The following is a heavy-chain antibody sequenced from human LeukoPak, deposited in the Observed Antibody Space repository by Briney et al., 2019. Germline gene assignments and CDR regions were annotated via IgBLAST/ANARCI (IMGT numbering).Heavy chain of an antibody. CDR3: AKDLSFYSGSSHFDY. V-gene: IGHV3-30*02. J-gene: IGHJ4*02. CDR2: IRYDGSNK. Sequence: SGGSLRLSCAASGFTFSSYGMHWVRQAPGKGLEWVAFIRYDGSNKYYADSVKGRFTISRDNSKNTLYLQMNSLRAEDTAVYYCAKDLSFYSGSSHFDYWGQGTLVTVSS. CDR1: GFTFSSYG. D-gene: IGHD1-26*01.